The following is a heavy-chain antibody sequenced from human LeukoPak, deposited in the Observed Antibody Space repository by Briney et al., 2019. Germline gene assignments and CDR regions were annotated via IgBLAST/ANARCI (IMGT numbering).Heavy chain of an antibody. CDR3: AKPSTMIVVGDAFDI. CDR2: IKQDGSEK. V-gene: IGHV3-7*01. J-gene: IGHJ3*02. D-gene: IGHD3-22*01. CDR1: GFTFSSYW. Sequence: GGSLRLSCAASGFTFSSYWMSWVRQAPGKGLEWVANIKQDGSEKYYVDSVKGRFTISRDNAKNSLYLQMNSLRAEDTAVYYCAKPSTMIVVGDAFDIWGQGTMVTVSS.